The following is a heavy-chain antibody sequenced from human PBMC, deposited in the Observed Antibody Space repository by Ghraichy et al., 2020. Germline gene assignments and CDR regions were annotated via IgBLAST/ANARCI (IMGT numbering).Heavy chain of an antibody. CDR3: TTAGYSYGQNGRANDY. J-gene: IGHJ4*02. Sequence: GGSLRLSCAASGFTFSNAWMSWVRQAPGKGLEWVGHMKSKANGGTTDYATPVKGRFTISRDDSENTLHLQMNSLEAEDTAVYYCTTAGYSYGQNGRANDYWGQGTLVTVSS. D-gene: IGHD5-18*01. CDR1: GFTFSNAW. V-gene: IGHV3-15*01. CDR2: MKSKANGGTT.